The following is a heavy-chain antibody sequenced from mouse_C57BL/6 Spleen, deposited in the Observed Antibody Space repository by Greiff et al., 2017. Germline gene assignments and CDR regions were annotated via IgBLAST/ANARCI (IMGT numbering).Heavy chain of an antibody. CDR1: GYSFTGYY. CDR3: ARGSPLYFDV. CDR2: SNPSTGGT. V-gene: IGHV1-42*01. Sequence: VQLQQSGPELVKPGASVKISCKASGYSFTGYYMNWVKQSPEKSLAWIGESNPSTGGTTYNQKFKAKATLTVDKSSSTAYMQLKSLTSEDSAVYYCARGSPLYFDVWGTGTTVTVSS. J-gene: IGHJ1*03.